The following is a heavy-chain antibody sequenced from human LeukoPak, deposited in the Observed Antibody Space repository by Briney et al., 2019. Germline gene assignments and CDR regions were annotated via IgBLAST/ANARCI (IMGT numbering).Heavy chain of an antibody. V-gene: IGHV3-9*01. CDR2: ISWNSGSI. CDR3: AKDSSSGSYQFQYFDY. J-gene: IGHJ4*02. CDR1: GFTFDDYA. Sequence: GGSLRLSCAASGFTFDDYAMHWVRQAPGKGLEWVSGISWNSGSIGYADSVKGRFTISRDNAKNSLYLQMNSLRAEDTALYYCAKDSSSGSYQFQYFDYWGQGTLVTVSS. D-gene: IGHD1-26*01.